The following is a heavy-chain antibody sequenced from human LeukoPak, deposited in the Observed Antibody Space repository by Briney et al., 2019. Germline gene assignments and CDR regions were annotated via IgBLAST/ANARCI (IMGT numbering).Heavy chain of an antibody. J-gene: IGHJ2*01. V-gene: IGHV4-34*01. CDR2: INHSGST. D-gene: IGHD6-13*01. CDR3: ARVYYSSSYDYWYFDI. Sequence: PSETLSLTCAVYGGSFSGYYWSCIRRPPGKGLEWIGEINHSGSTNYNPSLKSRVTISVDTSKNQFSLKLRSVTAADTAVYYCARVYYSSSYDYWYFDIWGRGTLVTVSS. CDR1: GGSFSGYY.